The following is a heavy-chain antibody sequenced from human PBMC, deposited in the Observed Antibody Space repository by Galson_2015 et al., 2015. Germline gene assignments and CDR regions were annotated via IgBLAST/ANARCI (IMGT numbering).Heavy chain of an antibody. CDR3: ARVSYASGSWWRAWFDP. J-gene: IGHJ5*02. D-gene: IGHD3-10*01. CDR2: ISASGGTT. CDR1: GFTLSGHV. Sequence: SLRLSCAASGFTLSGHVMSWVRQAPGKGLEWVSSISASGGTTDYTDSVKRRFTISRDNSRNTLYLQMNSLRVEDTALYFCARVSYASGSWWRAWFDPWGQGSLVTVSS. V-gene: IGHV3-23*01.